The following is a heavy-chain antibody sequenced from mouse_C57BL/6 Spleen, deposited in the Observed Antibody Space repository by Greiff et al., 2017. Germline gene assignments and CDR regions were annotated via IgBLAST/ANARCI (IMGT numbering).Heavy chain of an antibody. CDR2: IDPETGGT. CDR3: TRSDYGNPYAMDY. Sequence: QVQLQQSGAELVRPGASVTLSCKASGYTFTDYEMHWVKQTPVHGLEWIGAIDPETGGTAYNQKFKGKAILTADKSSSTAYMELRSLTSEDSAVYYCTRSDYGNPYAMDYWGQGTSVTVSS. D-gene: IGHD2-1*01. CDR1: GYTFTDYE. J-gene: IGHJ4*01. V-gene: IGHV1-15*01.